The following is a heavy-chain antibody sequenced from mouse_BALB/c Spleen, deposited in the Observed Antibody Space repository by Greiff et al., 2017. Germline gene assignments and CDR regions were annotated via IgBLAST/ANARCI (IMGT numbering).Heavy chain of an antibody. D-gene: IGHD1-1*01. CDR2: ISSGSSTN. CDR3: TRCYYGSSGGFAY. Sequence: EVNVVESGGGLVQPGGSRKLSCAASGFTFSSFGMHWVRQAPEKGLEWVAYISSGSSTNYYADTVKGRFTISRDNPKNTLFLQMTSLRSEDTAMYCCTRCYYGSSGGFAYWGQGTLVTVSA. J-gene: IGHJ3*01. V-gene: IGHV5-17*02. CDR1: GFTFSSFG.